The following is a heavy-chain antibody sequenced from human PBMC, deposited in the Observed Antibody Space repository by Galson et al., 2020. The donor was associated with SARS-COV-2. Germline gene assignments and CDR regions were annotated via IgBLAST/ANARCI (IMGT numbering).Heavy chain of an antibody. J-gene: IGHJ6*02. V-gene: IGHV3-33*01. D-gene: IGHD1-26*01. CDR3: PWGLTGADGVDV. Sequence: GGSLRLSCAASGFTLSSDGTHGVREAPGRGVGWVAGLWYDGGNKYYADSVTGRFTISRDNSKNTLYLQMISLGAEDTAVYYCPWGLTGADGVDVWGQGTTVTVSS. CDR1: GFTLSSDG. CDR2: LWYDGGNK.